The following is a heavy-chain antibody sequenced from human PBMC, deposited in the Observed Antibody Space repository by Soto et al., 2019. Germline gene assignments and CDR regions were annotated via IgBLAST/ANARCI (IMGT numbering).Heavy chain of an antibody. D-gene: IGHD3-16*02. CDR3: AKSPCLLCLGELSLSS. V-gene: IGHV3-23*01. Sequence: GGSLRLSCAASGFTFSSYAMSWVRQAPGKGLEWVSAISGSGGSTYYADSVKGRFTISRDNSKNTLYLQMNSLRAEDTAVYYCAKSPCLLCLGELSLSSWDQGTLSTVSS. CDR1: GFTFSSYA. J-gene: IGHJ5*02. CDR2: ISGSGGST.